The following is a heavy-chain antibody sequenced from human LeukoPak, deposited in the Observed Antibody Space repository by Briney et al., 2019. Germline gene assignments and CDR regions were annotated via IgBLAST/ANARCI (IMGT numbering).Heavy chain of an antibody. CDR2: ISYDGSNQ. CDR3: AKDADYGSGSFGY. V-gene: IGHV3-30*18. Sequence: GGSLRLSCAGSGFTFSSYGMHWVRQAPGKGLEWVAVISYDGSNQFYADSVKGRFTISRDNSKDTLYLQMNSLRAEDTAVYYCAKDADYGSGSFGYWGQGTLVTVSS. CDR1: GFTFSSYG. J-gene: IGHJ4*02. D-gene: IGHD3-10*01.